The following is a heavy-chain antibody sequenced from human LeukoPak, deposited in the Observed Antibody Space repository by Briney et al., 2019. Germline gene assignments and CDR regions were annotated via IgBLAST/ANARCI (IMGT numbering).Heavy chain of an antibody. CDR2: IIPILGIA. D-gene: IGHD2-21*02. J-gene: IGHJ5*02. V-gene: IGHV1-69*04. Sequence: SVNVSCKASGGTFSSYAISWVRQAPGQGLEWMGRIIPILGIANYAQKFQGRVTITADKSTSTAYMELSSLRSEDTAVYYCARDFTGAYCGGDCYRWGQGTLVTVSS. CDR1: GGTFSSYA. CDR3: ARDFTGAYCGGDCYR.